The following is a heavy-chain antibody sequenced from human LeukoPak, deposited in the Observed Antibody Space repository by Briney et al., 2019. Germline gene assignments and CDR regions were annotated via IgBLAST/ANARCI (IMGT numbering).Heavy chain of an antibody. V-gene: IGHV3-74*01. D-gene: IGHD2-21*01. J-gene: IGHJ4*02. CDR2: INSDGSST. CDR3: ARAFKYSMSGYFFDY. Sequence: GGSLRLSCAASGFTFSSYWMHWVRQAPGKGLVWVSRINSDGSSTSYADSVKGRFTISRDNAKNSLHLQMNSLRAEDTALYYCARAFKYSMSGYFFDYWGQGTLVTVSS. CDR1: GFTFSSYW.